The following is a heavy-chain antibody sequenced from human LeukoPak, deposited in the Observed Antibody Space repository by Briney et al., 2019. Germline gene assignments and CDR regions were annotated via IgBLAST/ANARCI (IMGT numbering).Heavy chain of an antibody. Sequence: GGSLRLSCAASGFTFDDYAMHWVRQAPGKGLEWVSLISGDGGSTYYADSVKGRFTISRDNSKNSLYLQMNSLRTEDTALYYCAIVYYYDSSGLDYWGQGTLVTVSS. CDR1: GFTFDDYA. CDR2: ISGDGGST. CDR3: AIVYYYDSSGLDY. V-gene: IGHV3-43*02. D-gene: IGHD3-22*01. J-gene: IGHJ4*02.